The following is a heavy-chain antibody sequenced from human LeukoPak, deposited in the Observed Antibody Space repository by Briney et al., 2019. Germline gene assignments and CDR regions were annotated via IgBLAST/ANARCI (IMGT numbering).Heavy chain of an antibody. V-gene: IGHV4-30-4*08. CDR3: ARREGGSGRVY. J-gene: IGHJ4*02. CDR2: IYYSGST. D-gene: IGHD3-10*01. CDR1: GGSISSGDYY. Sequence: PSQTLSLTCTVSGGSISSGDYYWSWIRQPPGKGLEWIGYIYYSGSTYYNPSLKSRVTISLDTSKNQLTLMLSSVTAADAAVYYCARREGGSGRVYWGQGTLVTVSS.